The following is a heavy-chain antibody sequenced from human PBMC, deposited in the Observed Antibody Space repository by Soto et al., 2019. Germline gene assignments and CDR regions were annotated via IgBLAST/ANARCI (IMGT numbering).Heavy chain of an antibody. CDR1: GFTFNTYW. Sequence: EVQLVESGGGLVQPGGSLRLPCAGSGFTFNTYWIHWVRQAPGKGLVWVSCINSDGTSTRYADSVKGRFTISRDNAKNTLYLQMNSLRTEDTAVYYCARGRYYGMDVWGHGTTVTVSS. J-gene: IGHJ6*02. V-gene: IGHV3-74*01. CDR2: INSDGTST. CDR3: ARGRYYGMDV.